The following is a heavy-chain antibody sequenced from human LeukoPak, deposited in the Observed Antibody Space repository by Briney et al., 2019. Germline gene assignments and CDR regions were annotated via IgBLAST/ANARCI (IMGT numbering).Heavy chain of an antibody. V-gene: IGHV3-7*04. CDR2: IQPDGSEQ. CDR1: GFTFDFSSSW. J-gene: IGHJ4*02. D-gene: IGHD3-22*01. Sequence: PGGSLRLSCAASGFTFDFSSSWMSWVRQAPGKGLEWVGNIQPDGSEQYPVDSVKGRFTTSRDNSRKLLFLQMNSLRVEDTAVYYCARGDYYDSSGYAMFDYWGQGTLVTVSS. CDR3: ARGDYYDSSGYAMFDY.